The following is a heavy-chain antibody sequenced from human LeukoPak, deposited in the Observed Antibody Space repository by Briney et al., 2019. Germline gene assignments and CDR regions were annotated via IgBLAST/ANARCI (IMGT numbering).Heavy chain of an antibody. J-gene: IGHJ2*01. V-gene: IGHV3-48*04. CDR2: IGSSSTTI. CDR3: ARDRVTTSSSWFLDL. CDR1: GFTFRTYS. D-gene: IGHD4-17*01. Sequence: GGSLRLSCAASGFTFRTYSMTWVRQAPGKGLEWVSYIGSSSTTIYYTDSVKGRFTISRDNAKNSLDLQMSSLRAEDTAVYYCARDRVTTSSSWFLDLWGRGTLVTVSS.